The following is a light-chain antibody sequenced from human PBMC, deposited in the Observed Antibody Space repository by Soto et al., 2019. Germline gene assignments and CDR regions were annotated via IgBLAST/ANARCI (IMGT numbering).Light chain of an antibody. CDR3: QQHDKLPPA. Sequence: EIVMTQSPVTLSVSPGETVTLSCRASQSLRSNLACYQQKPGQTPRLLIYSASIRAAATPARFSGSGAGTDFSLTISSLQSEDFAVYYCQQHDKLPPAFGQGTKVDLK. J-gene: IGKJ1*01. CDR1: QSLRSN. V-gene: IGKV3-15*01. CDR2: SAS.